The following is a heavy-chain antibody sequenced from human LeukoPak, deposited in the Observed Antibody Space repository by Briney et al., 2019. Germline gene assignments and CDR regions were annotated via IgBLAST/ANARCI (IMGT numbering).Heavy chain of an antibody. CDR1: GFAVSSHY. CDR2: IYSGGST. V-gene: IGHV3-53*01. D-gene: IGHD1-14*01. Sequence: PGGSLRLSCAASGFAVSSHYMSWVRQAPGKGLEWVSVIYSGGSTYYADSVKGRFTISRDNAKNTLYLQMNSLRAEDTAVYYCARDQDHTLDYWGQGTLVTVSS. CDR3: ARDQDHTLDY. J-gene: IGHJ4*02.